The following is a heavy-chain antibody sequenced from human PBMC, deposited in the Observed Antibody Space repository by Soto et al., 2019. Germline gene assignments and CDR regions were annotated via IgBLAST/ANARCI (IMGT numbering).Heavy chain of an antibody. D-gene: IGHD3-10*01. CDR2: INSDGSST. CDR3: ARATYYYGPYF. Sequence: GGSLRLSCAASGFTFSSYWMHWVRQAPGKGLVWVSRINSDGSSTSYADSVKGRFTISRDNAKNTLYLQMNSLRAEDTAVYYCARATYYYGPYFWCQGTTVTVSS. CDR1: GFTFSSYW. V-gene: IGHV3-74*01. J-gene: IGHJ6*02.